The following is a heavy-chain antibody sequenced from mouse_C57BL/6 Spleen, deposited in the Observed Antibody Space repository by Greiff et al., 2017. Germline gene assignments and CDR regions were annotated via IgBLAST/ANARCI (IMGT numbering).Heavy chain of an antibody. CDR2: IHPNSGST. CDR1: GYTFTSYW. Sequence: QVQLQQPGAELVKPGASVKLSCKASGYTFTSYWMHWVKQRPGQGLEWIGMIHPNSGSTNYNEKFKSKATLTVDKSSSKAYMQLSSLTSEDSAVYSCASPYYYGSSYYAMDYWGQGTSVTVSS. CDR3: ASPYYYGSSYYAMDY. V-gene: IGHV1-64*01. D-gene: IGHD1-1*01. J-gene: IGHJ4*01.